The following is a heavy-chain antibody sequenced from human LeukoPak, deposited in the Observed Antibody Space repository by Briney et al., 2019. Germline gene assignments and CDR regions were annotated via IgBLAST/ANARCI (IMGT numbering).Heavy chain of an antibody. CDR3: ARVFGYFGSGSADY. J-gene: IGHJ4*02. D-gene: IGHD3-10*01. CDR2: IKQDGSEK. V-gene: IGHV3-7*01. CDR1: GFTFSSYW. Sequence: GGSLRLSCADSGFTFSSYWMSWVRQAPGKGLEWVANIKQDGSEKYYVDSVKGRFTISRDNAKNSLYLQMNSLRAEDTAVYYCARVFGYFGSGSADYWGQGALVTVSS.